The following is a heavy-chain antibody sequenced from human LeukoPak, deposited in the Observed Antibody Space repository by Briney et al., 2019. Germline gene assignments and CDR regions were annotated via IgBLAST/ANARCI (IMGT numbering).Heavy chain of an antibody. D-gene: IGHD5-12*01. Sequence: GGSLRLSCAASEFTFSSYWMSWVRQAPGKGLEWVANIKQDGGEKYYLDSVKGRFTVSRDNAKNSLYLQMSNLRAEDTAVYFCARGGGLDVWGQGATVTVSS. CDR1: EFTFSSYW. V-gene: IGHV3-7*03. CDR2: IKQDGGEK. J-gene: IGHJ6*02. CDR3: ARGGGLDV.